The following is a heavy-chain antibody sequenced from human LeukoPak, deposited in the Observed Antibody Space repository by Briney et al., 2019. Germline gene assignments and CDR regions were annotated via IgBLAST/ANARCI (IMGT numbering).Heavy chain of an antibody. J-gene: IGHJ4*02. Sequence: PSETLSLTCTVSGGSISSYYWSWIRQPAGKGLEWIGRIYTSGSTNYNPPLKSRVTMSVDTSKNKFSLKLSSVTAADTAVYYCARDGGYSYGLIPDYWGQGTLVTVSS. CDR1: GGSISSYY. V-gene: IGHV4-4*07. CDR3: ARDGGYSYGLIPDY. CDR2: IYTSGST. D-gene: IGHD5-18*01.